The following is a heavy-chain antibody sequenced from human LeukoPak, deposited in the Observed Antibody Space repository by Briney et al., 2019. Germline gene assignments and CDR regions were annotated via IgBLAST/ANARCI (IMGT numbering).Heavy chain of an antibody. D-gene: IGHD3-3*01. V-gene: IGHV1-18*01. Sequence: ASVKVSCKASGYTFTSYGISWVRQAPGQGLEWMGWISAYNGNTNYAQKLQGRVTMTTDTSTSTAYMELRSLGSDDTAVYYCARAPLRFLEWLLSYYYGMDVWGQGTTVTVSS. J-gene: IGHJ6*02. CDR2: ISAYNGNT. CDR3: ARAPLRFLEWLLSYYYGMDV. CDR1: GYTFTSYG.